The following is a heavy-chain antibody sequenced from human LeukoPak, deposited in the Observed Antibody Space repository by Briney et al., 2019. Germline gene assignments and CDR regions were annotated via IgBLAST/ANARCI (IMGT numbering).Heavy chain of an antibody. V-gene: IGHV3-30*02. CDR2: IRYDGSNK. Sequence: SGGSLRLSCAASGFTFSSYGMHWVRQAPGKGLEWVAFIRYDGSNKYYADSVKGRFTISRDNSKNTLYLQMNSLRAEDTAVYHCAKERDTAMVTIDYWGQGTLVTVSS. CDR1: GFTFSSYG. CDR3: AKERDTAMVTIDY. D-gene: IGHD5-18*01. J-gene: IGHJ4*02.